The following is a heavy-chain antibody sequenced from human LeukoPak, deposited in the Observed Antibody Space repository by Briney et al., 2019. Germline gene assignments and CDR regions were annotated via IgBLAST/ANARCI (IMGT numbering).Heavy chain of an antibody. CDR2: IKQDGSEK. J-gene: IGHJ4*02. CDR1: GFTFSSYA. V-gene: IGHV3-7*01. Sequence: SGGSLRLSCAASGFTFSSYAMSWVRQAPGKGLEWVANIKQDGSEKYYVDSVKGRFTISRDNAKNSLYLQMNSLRAEDTAAYYCARARDYGDFDYWGQGTLVTVSS. CDR3: ARARDYGDFDY. D-gene: IGHD4-17*01.